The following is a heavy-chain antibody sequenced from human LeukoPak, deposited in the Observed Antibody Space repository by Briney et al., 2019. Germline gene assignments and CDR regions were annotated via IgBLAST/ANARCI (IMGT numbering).Heavy chain of an antibody. CDR1: GYSFTSYW. D-gene: IGHD3-3*01. CDR3: ARLGITDFWSGYYGYDAFDI. CDR2: IYPGDSDT. Sequence: GESLKISCKGSGYSFTSYWIGWVRQMPGKGLEWMGIIYPGDSDTRYSPSFQGQVTISADKSISTAYLQWSSLKASDTAMYYCARLGITDFWSGYYGYDAFDIWGQGIMVTVSS. V-gene: IGHV5-51*01. J-gene: IGHJ3*02.